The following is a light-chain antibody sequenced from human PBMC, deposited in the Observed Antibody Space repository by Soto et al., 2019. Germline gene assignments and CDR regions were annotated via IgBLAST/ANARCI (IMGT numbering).Light chain of an antibody. Sequence: IQMTQSPSSLSASVGDRVTITCQASQDISNYLNWYKQKPGKAPKLLSYDASNLESGVPSRFSGSGSGTDFTLAISSLQPEDSETYYCLQDINYPWTFGQGTKVDIK. V-gene: IGKV1-6*01. J-gene: IGKJ1*01. CDR1: QDISNY. CDR3: LQDINYPWT. CDR2: DAS.